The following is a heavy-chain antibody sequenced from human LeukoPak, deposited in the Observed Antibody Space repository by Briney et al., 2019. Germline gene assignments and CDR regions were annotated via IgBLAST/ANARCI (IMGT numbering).Heavy chain of an antibody. J-gene: IGHJ6*02. CDR2: INVYNGDT. V-gene: IGHV1-18*04. D-gene: IGHD6-13*01. Sequence: ASVKVSCKAFGNTFTSYGVSWVRQAPGQGLEWMGWINVYNGDTNYAQKLQGRVIMTTDISTSTAYMELRSLRSDDTAVYHCGAAPSKYYYYGVGVWGQGTTVTVSS. CDR1: GNTFTSYG. CDR3: GAAPSKYYYYGVGV.